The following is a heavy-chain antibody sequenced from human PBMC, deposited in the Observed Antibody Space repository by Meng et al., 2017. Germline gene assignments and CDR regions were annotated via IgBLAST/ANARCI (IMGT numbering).Heavy chain of an antibody. CDR1: GFIFSRYS. CDR3: AREDYGDSRPFDY. CDR2: ISSSSSYI. V-gene: IGHV3-21*01. J-gene: IGHJ4*01. D-gene: IGHD4-17*01. Sequence: AYLVDSGGGRVKPAVSLRSSCAASGFIFSRYSMNWVRQAPGTGLEWVSSISSSSSYIYYADSVKGRFTISRDNAKNSLYLQMNSLRAEDTAVYYCAREDYGDSRPFDYWGQGTLVTVSS.